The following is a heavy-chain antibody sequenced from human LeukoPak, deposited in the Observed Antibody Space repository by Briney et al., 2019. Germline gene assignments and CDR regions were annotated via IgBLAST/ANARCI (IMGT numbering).Heavy chain of an antibody. CDR3: ASSSTWD. Sequence: SETLSLTCTVSGGSISSGSYYWSWIRQLAGKGLEWIGRIYTSGSTNYNPSLKSRVTISVDTSKNQFSLKLSSVTAADTAVYYCASSSTWDWGQGTLVTVSS. D-gene: IGHD1-26*01. CDR2: IYTSGST. J-gene: IGHJ4*02. V-gene: IGHV4-61*02. CDR1: GGSISSGSYY.